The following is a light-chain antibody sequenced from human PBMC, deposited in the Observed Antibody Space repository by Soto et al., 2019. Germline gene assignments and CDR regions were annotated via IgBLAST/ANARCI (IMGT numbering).Light chain of an antibody. J-gene: IGKJ4*01. CDR2: DAS. V-gene: IGKV1-5*01. CDR1: QSISTW. CDR3: QQLNSAPFT. Sequence: LEMAQSPSTLSPSVGDRVTITCRASQSISTWLAWYQQKPGKAPKLLIYDASNLETGVPSRFSGSGSGTDFTFTISSLQPEDFATYYCQQLNSAPFTFGGGTKVDI.